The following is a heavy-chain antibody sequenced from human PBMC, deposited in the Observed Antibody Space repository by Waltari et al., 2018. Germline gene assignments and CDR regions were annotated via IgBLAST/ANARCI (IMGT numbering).Heavy chain of an antibody. CDR3: ALDDDILTGPTSNWYFDI. CDR2: IYYSGST. CDR1: GGSISSYY. D-gene: IGHD3-9*01. Sequence: GPGLVQPSETLSLTCTVSGGSISSYYWSWIRQPPGKGLEWIGYIYYSGSTNYNPSLKSRVTISVDTSKNQFSLKLSSVTAADTAVYYCALDDDILTGPTSNWYFDIWGRGTLVTVSS. V-gene: IGHV4-59*01. J-gene: IGHJ2*01.